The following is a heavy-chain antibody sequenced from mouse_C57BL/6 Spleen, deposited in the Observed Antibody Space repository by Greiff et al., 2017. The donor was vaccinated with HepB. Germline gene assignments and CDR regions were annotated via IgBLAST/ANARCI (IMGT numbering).Heavy chain of an antibody. CDR2: IRNKANGYTT. J-gene: IGHJ2*01. CDR1: GFTFTDYY. D-gene: IGHD1-1*01. V-gene: IGHV7-3*01. Sequence: EVKLVESGGGLVQPGGSLSLSCAASGFTFTDYYMSWVRQPPGKALEWLGFIRNKANGYTTEYSASVKGRFTISRDNSQSILYLQMNALRAEDSATYYCASNYYGSSFLYYFDYWGQGTTLTVSS. CDR3: ASNYYGSSFLYYFDY.